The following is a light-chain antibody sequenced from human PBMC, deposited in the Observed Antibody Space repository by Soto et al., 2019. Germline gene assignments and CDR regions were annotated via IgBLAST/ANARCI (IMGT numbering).Light chain of an antibody. CDR3: QQLNSYLLT. J-gene: IGKJ4*01. CDR2: SAS. CDR1: QSISRY. Sequence: DIHMTQSPSSLSASVGNSFTISCRASQSISRYLNWYQQKPGKAPKLLIFSASGLQSGVPSRFSGGGYGTEFTLTISSLQPEDFATYYCQQLNSYLLTFGGGTKVDIK. V-gene: IGKV1-9*01.